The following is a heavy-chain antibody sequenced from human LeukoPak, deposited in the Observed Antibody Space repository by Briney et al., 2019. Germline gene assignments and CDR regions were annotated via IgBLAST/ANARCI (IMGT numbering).Heavy chain of an antibody. CDR1: GGSFSGYY. J-gene: IGHJ5*02. Sequence: SETLSLTCAVYGGSFSGYYWSWIRKPPGMGLEWIGEINHSGSTNYNPSLKSRVTISVDTSKNQFSLKLSSVTAADTAVYYCVRGRYSSGWFKDKNWFDPWGQGIPVTVSS. D-gene: IGHD6-19*01. V-gene: IGHV4-34*01. CDR2: INHSGST. CDR3: VRGRYSSGWFKDKNWFDP.